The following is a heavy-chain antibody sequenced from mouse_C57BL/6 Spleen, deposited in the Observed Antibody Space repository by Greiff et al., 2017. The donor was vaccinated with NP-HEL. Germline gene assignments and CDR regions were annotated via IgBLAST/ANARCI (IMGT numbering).Heavy chain of an antibody. V-gene: IGHV1-4*01. CDR1: GYTFTSYT. CDR3: ARSGTTVVADWYFDV. J-gene: IGHJ1*03. D-gene: IGHD1-1*01. CDR2: INPSSGYT. Sequence: VQGVESGAELARPGASVKMSCKASGYTFTSYTMHWVKQRPGQGLEWIGYINPSSGYTKYNQKFKDKATLTADKSSSTAYMQLSSLTSEDSAVYYCARSGTTVVADWYFDVWGTGTTVTVSS.